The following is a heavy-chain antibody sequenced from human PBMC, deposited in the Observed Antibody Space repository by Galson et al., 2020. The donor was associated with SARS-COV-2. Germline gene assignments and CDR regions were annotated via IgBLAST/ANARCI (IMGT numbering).Heavy chain of an antibody. Sequence: GESLKISCVGSGFTFSDYYMTWIRQAPGKGLEWLSSISISGSITYYADSGKGRFTISRDDANNSLYLQMNSLRAEDTAVYYCARASSNGWYCDNWGQGALVTASS. D-gene: IGHD6-19*01. CDR1: GFTFSDYY. CDR2: ISISGSIT. J-gene: IGHJ4*02. CDR3: ARASSNGWYCDN. V-gene: IGHV3-11*01.